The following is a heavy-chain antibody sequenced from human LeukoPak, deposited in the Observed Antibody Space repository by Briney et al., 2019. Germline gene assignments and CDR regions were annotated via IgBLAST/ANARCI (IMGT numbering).Heavy chain of an antibody. J-gene: IGHJ4*02. D-gene: IGHD2-15*01. CDR2: INPNSGGT. Sequence: ASVKVSCKASGYTFTGYYMHWVRQAPGQGPEWMGWINPNSGGTNYAQKFQGRVTMTRDTSISTAYMELSRLRSDDTAVYYCARAPRYCSGGSCYHFDYWGQGTLVTVSS. V-gene: IGHV1-2*02. CDR1: GYTFTGYY. CDR3: ARAPRYCSGGSCYHFDY.